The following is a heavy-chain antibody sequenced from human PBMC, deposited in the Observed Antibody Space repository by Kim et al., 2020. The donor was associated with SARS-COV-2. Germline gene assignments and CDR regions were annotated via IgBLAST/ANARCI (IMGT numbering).Heavy chain of an antibody. Sequence: ASVKVSCKASGYTFTSYYMHWVRQAPGQWLEWMGIINPSGGSTSYAQKFQGRVTMTRDTSTSTVYMELSSLRSEDTAVYYCAREGPVVTSYDILTGDYYGMDVWGQGTTVTVSS. V-gene: IGHV1-46*01. CDR3: AREGPVVTSYDILTGDYYGMDV. J-gene: IGHJ6*02. CDR1: GYTFTSYY. CDR2: INPSGGST. D-gene: IGHD3-9*01.